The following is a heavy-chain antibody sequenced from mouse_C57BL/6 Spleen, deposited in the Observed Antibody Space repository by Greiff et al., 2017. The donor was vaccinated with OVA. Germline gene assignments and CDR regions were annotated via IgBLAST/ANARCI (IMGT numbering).Heavy chain of an antibody. D-gene: IGHD3-2*01. CDR1: GYTFTSYC. J-gene: IGHJ2*01. CDR2: IYPSDGDT. CDR3: ARDSCGYEYFDY. V-gene: IGHV1-61*01. Sequence: QVQLQQPGAELVRPGASVKLSCKASGYTFTSYCMDWVKQRPGQGLEWIGNIYPSDGDTYYNQKFKDKATLTVDKSSSTAYMQLSSLTSEDSAVYYCARDSCGYEYFDYWGTGTTLTVSS.